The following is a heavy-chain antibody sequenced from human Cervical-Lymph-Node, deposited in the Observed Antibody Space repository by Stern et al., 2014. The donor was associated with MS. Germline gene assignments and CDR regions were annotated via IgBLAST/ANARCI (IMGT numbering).Heavy chain of an antibody. CDR2: IYWYDDK. J-gene: IGHJ3*01. D-gene: IGHD1-1*01. CDR3: AHSPPTDDDVFDV. V-gene: IGHV2-5*01. CDR1: GFSLNTTGVG. Sequence: ESGPTLVNPTETLTLTCVFSGFSLNTTGVGVGWIRQPPGKALEWLALIYWYDDKRHNPSLKSRITITRDTSKDQVGLIMTDMEPVDTATYYCAHSPPTDDDVFDVWGQGTLVTVSS.